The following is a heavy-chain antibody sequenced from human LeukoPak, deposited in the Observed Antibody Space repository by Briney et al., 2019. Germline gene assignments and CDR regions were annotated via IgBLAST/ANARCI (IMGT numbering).Heavy chain of an antibody. Sequence: SQTPSLTCTVSGGSISSGGYYWSWIRQHPGKGLEWIGYISYSGTTYYNPSLKSRVIISIDTSKNQFSLKLSSVTAADTAVYYCALRPAGFYYMDVWGKGTTVTVSS. CDR2: ISYSGTT. J-gene: IGHJ6*03. CDR3: ALRPAGFYYMDV. D-gene: IGHD4-17*01. CDR1: GGSISSGGYY. V-gene: IGHV4-31*03.